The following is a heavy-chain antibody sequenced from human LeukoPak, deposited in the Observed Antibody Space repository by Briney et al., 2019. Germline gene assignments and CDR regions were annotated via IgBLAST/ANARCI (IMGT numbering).Heavy chain of an antibody. Sequence: ASVKVSCKVSGYTLTELSMHWVRQAPGKGLEWRGGFDPEDGETIYAQKFQGRVTMTEDTSTDTAYMELSSLRSEDTAVYYCATRDCSSTSCYRNYYYGMDVWGKGTTVTVSS. V-gene: IGHV1-24*01. CDR2: FDPEDGET. CDR3: ATRDCSSTSCYRNYYYGMDV. D-gene: IGHD2-2*01. CDR1: GYTLTELS. J-gene: IGHJ6*04.